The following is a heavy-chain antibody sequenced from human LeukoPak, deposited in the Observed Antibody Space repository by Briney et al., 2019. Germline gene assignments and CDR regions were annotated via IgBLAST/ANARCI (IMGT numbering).Heavy chain of an antibody. V-gene: IGHV4-4*07. Sequence: PSETLSLTCTVSGGSISSYYWSWIRQPAGKGLEWIGRIYTSGRTNYNPSLKSRVTMSVDTSKNQFSLKLSSVTAADTAVYYCARARTSCSGGSCYPVLGYYYGMDVWGQGTTVTVSS. J-gene: IGHJ6*02. CDR1: GGSISSYY. D-gene: IGHD2-15*01. CDR3: ARARTSCSGGSCYPVLGYYYGMDV. CDR2: IYTSGRT.